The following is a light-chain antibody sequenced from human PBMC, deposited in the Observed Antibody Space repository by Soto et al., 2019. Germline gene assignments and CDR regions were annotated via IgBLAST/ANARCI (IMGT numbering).Light chain of an antibody. CDR1: QSVSSN. Sequence: EIVMTQSPATLSVSPGERATLSCRASQSVSSNLAWYQQKPGQAPTLLIYGASARASGIPARFSGSGSGTDFTLSISSLEPEDFAVYYCQQRSTWPLTFGGGTKVDIK. CDR3: QQRSTWPLT. V-gene: IGKV3-15*01. CDR2: GAS. J-gene: IGKJ4*01.